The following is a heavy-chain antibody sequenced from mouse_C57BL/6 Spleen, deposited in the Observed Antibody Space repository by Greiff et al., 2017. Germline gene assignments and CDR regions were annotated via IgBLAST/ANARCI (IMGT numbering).Heavy chain of an antibody. D-gene: IGHD2-1*01. CDR3: ARPHYYGKGGYYFDY. CDR1: GYTFTSYW. Sequence: VQLQQPGAELVKPGASVKMSCKASGYTFTSYWITWVKQRPGQGLEWIGDIYPGSGSTNYNEKFKGKATLTVDTSSSTAYMQLSSLTSEDSAVYYCARPHYYGKGGYYFDYWGQGTTLTVSS. J-gene: IGHJ2*01. V-gene: IGHV1-55*01. CDR2: IYPGSGST.